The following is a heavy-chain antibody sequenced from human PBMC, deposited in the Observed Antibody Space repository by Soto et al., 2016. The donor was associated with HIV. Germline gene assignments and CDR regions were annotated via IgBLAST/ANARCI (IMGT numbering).Heavy chain of an antibody. J-gene: IGHJ5*01. CDR2: VNHSGPT. D-gene: IGHD3-10*01. V-gene: IGHV4-34*02. Sequence: QVQLQQWGAGLLKPSETLSLTCAVYGGSFSGYQWTWIRQAPGKGLEWIGEVNHSGPTNYSPSLKSRLTISTDTSKNQFSLKVTSVTAADTAVYYCARHGESNNWDRSFDSWGHGNLVTVSS. CDR3: ARHGESNNWDRSFDS. CDR1: GGSFSGYQ.